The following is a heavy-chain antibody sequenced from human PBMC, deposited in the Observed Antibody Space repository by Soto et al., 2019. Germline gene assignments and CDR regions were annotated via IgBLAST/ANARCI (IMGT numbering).Heavy chain of an antibody. D-gene: IGHD5-18*01. V-gene: IGHV4-31*03. J-gene: IGHJ4*02. CDR3: SRGILV. CDR2: ISYGGST. CDR1: GGSINSGGYS. Sequence: QVQLQESGPGLVKPSQTLSLTCTVSGGSINSGGYSWSWIRQHPGKGLDWIGCISYGGSTSYNPSLKSRFTISVDTSKNQFSLKLTSVTAADTAVYYCSRGILVWGQGALITVSS.